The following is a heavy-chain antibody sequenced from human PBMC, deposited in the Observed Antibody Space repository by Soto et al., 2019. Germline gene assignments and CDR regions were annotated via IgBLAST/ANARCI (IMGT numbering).Heavy chain of an antibody. CDR2: IYYSGST. D-gene: IGHD6-13*01. CDR1: GGSISSGDYY. CDR3: ARDNIAAAGAIDY. V-gene: IGHV4-30-4*01. Sequence: PSETLSLTGTVSGGSISSGDYYWSWIRQPPGKGLEWIGYIYYSGSTYYNPSLKSRVTISVDTSKNQFSLKLSSVTAADTAVYYCARDNIAAAGAIDYWGQGTLVTV. J-gene: IGHJ4*02.